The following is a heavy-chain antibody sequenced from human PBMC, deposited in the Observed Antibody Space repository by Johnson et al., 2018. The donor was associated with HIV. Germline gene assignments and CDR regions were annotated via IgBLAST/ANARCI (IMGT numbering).Heavy chain of an antibody. CDR2: ISWNSGSI. Sequence: VQLVESGGGLVQPGRSLRLSCAASGFTIDDYAMHWVRQAPGKGLEWVSGISWNSGSIGYADSVKGRFTISRDNAKNSLYLQMNSLRAEDTALYYCAKDMGYSSSYDAFDIWGQGTMVTVSS. D-gene: IGHD6-6*01. V-gene: IGHV3-9*01. J-gene: IGHJ3*02. CDR1: GFTIDDYA. CDR3: AKDMGYSSSYDAFDI.